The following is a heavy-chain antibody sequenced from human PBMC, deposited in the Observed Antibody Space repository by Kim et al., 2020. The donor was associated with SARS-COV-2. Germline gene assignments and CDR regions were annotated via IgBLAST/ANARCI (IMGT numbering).Heavy chain of an antibody. V-gene: IGHV4-61*02. CDR3: ARGKGITGSFDY. CDR2: IYTSGST. J-gene: IGHJ4*02. D-gene: IGHD1-20*01. CDR1: GGSISSGSYY. Sequence: SETLSLTCTVSGGSISSGSYYWSWIRQPAGKGLEWIGRIYTSGSTNYNPSLKSRVTISVDTSKNQFSLKLSSVTAADTAVYYCARGKGITGSFDYWGQGTLVTVSS.